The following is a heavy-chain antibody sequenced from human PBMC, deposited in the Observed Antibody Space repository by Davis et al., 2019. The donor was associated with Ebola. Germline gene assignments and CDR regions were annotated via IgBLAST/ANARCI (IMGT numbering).Heavy chain of an antibody. D-gene: IGHD5-12*01. CDR3: AKGVYSGYDNYYYGMDV. CDR1: GFTFSSYA. J-gene: IGHJ6*02. Sequence: PGGSLRLSCAASGFTFSSYAMSWVRQAPGKGLEWVSAISGSGGSTYYADSVKGRFTISRDNSKNTLYLQMNSLRAEDTAVYYCAKGVYSGYDNYYYGMDVWGQGTTVTVSS. V-gene: IGHV3-23*01. CDR2: ISGSGGST.